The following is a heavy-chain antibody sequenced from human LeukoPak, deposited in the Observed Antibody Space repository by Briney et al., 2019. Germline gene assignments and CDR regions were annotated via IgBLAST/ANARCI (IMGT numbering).Heavy chain of an antibody. J-gene: IGHJ4*02. V-gene: IGHV5-51*01. D-gene: IGHD2-2*03. CDR1: GYSFPTYW. CDR3: ARPPSRGYSSSFEY. Sequence: GESLKISCKGSGYSFPTYWIAWVRQMPGKGLEWMGIIYPDESNIRYSPSFQGQVTISADKSISTAYLQWSSLRASDTAMYYCARPPSRGYSSSFEYWGQGTLVTVSS. CDR2: IYPDESNI.